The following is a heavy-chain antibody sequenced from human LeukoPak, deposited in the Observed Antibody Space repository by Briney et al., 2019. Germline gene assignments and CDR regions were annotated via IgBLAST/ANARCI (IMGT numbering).Heavy chain of an antibody. CDR2: IYYSGST. Sequence: PSETLSLTCTVSGGSISSYYWSWIRQPPGKGVEWFGYIYYSGSTNYNPSLKSRVTISVDTSKNQFSLKLSSVTAADTAVYYCARGHDYGDANWFDPWGQGTLVTVSS. V-gene: IGHV4-59*01. CDR3: ARGHDYGDANWFDP. CDR1: GGSISSYY. D-gene: IGHD4-17*01. J-gene: IGHJ5*02.